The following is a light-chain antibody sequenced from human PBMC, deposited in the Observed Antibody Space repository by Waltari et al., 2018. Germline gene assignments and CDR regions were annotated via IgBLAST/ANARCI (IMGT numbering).Light chain of an antibody. CDR2: KTS. CDR1: QDIGGH. Sequence: DIQLTQSPSSLAASVGDRVTLTCRASQDIGGHLNWYQQQPGKAPKLLIYKTSMLNTGVPSPFSGGASRTDYTLTITNLQPEDIATYYCQYYDNLPIFSFGPGTKVEIK. J-gene: IGKJ2*01. V-gene: IGKV1-33*01. CDR3: QYYDNLPIFS.